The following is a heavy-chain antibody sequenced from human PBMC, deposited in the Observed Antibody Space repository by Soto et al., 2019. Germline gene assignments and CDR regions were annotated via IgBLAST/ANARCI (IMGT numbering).Heavy chain of an antibody. CDR2: INPNSGGT. V-gene: IGHV1-2*04. CDR1: GYTXTGYY. D-gene: IGHD3-10*01. J-gene: IGHJ4*02. CDR3: AREPFTMVRGDSRGFDY. Sequence: ASVKVXCKASGYTXTGYYMHWVRQAPGQGLEWMGWINPNSGGTNYAQKFQGWVTMTRDTSISTAYMELSRLRSDDTAVYYCAREPFTMVRGDSRGFDYWGQGTLVTVSS.